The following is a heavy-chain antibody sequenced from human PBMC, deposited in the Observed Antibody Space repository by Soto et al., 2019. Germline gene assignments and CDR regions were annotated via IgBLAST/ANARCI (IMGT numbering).Heavy chain of an antibody. Sequence: EVQLLESGGGLVQPGGSLRLSCAASGFTFSSHAMSWVRQAPGKGLEWVSAISGSGGSTYYADSVKGRFTISGDNSKNTLYLQMNSLRAEDTAVYYCAKRLKPGIEEAYFDYWGQGTLVTVSS. CDR3: AKRLKPGIEEAYFDY. CDR2: ISGSGGST. J-gene: IGHJ4*02. V-gene: IGHV3-23*01. CDR1: GFTFSSHA. D-gene: IGHD7-27*01.